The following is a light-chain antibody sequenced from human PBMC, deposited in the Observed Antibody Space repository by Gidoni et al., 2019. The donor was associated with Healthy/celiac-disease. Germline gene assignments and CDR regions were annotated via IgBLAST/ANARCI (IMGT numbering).Light chain of an antibody. CDR3: SSYTSSSTLL. J-gene: IGLJ1*01. CDR1: SSDVGGYNY. Sequence: QSALTQPASVSGSPGQSIPISCTGTSSDVGGYNYVSWYQQHPGNAPKLMIYEVSNRPSGVPGRFSGSKSGNTASLTISGLQAEDEADYYCSSYTSSSTLLFGTGTKVTAL. CDR2: EVS. V-gene: IGLV2-14*01.